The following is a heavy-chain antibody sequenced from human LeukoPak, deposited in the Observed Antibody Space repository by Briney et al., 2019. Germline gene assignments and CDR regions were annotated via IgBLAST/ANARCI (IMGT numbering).Heavy chain of an antibody. V-gene: IGHV3-33*01. J-gene: IGHJ4*02. CDR3: ARDGSDFWSGYYTLGDFDY. D-gene: IGHD3-3*01. CDR1: GFTFSSYG. Sequence: GGSLRLSCAASGFTFSSYGMHWVRQAPGKGLEWVAVIWYDGSNKYYADSVKGRFTISRDNSTNTLYLQMNSLRAEDTAVYYCARDGSDFWSGYYTLGDFDYWGQGTLVTVSS. CDR2: IWYDGSNK.